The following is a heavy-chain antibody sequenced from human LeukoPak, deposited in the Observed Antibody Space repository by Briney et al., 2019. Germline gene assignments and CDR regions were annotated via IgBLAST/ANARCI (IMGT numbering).Heavy chain of an antibody. D-gene: IGHD3-22*01. CDR1: GYTFTSYD. Sequence: ASVKVSCKASGYTFTSYDINWVRQATGQGLEWMGWINPDSGVTNYAQKFQGRVTMTRDTSISTAYMELSRLRSDDTAVYYCARSKHPTYYYDSGGYYFGDWGQGTLVTVSS. V-gene: IGHV1-2*02. J-gene: IGHJ4*02. CDR2: INPDSGVT. CDR3: ARSKHPTYYYDSGGYYFGD.